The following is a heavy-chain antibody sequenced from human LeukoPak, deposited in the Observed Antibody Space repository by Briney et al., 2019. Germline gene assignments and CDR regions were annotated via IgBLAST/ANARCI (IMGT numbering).Heavy chain of an antibody. J-gene: IGHJ4*02. CDR2: LKQDGSEK. CDR1: GFTFSGTW. V-gene: IGHV3-7*03. Sequence: GGSLRLSCVASGFTFSGTWMHWVRQAPGKGLEWVANLKQDGSEKYYVDSVKGRFTISRDNANNSLYLQMNSLRAEDTAVYYCARGGDYLDYWGQGTLVTVSS. CDR3: ARGGDYLDY.